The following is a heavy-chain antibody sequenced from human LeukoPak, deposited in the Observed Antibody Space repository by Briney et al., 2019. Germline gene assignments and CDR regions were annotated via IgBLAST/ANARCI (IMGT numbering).Heavy chain of an antibody. CDR3: AGAYGDYFDY. CDR1: GGSISSSDYY. CDR2: IFYSGSS. D-gene: IGHD4-17*01. J-gene: IGHJ4*02. V-gene: IGHV4-30-4*01. Sequence: SETLSLTCTVSGGSISSSDYYWSWIRQPPGKGLEWIGYIFYSGSSYYNPSLKSRLTMSVDTSKSQFSLKLSSVTAADTAVYYCAGAYGDYFDYWGQGTLVTVSS.